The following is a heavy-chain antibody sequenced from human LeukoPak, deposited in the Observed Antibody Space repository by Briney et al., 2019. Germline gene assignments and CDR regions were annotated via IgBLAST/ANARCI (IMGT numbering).Heavy chain of an antibody. V-gene: IGHV3-23*01. CDR1: GFTFSHYA. Sequence: GGSLRLSCAASGFTFSHYAMSWVRQAPGKGLEWVSGISGSGDGTYYADSVKGRFAISRDNSKNTLYLHMNSLRAEDTALYYCAREGPRGLAFDVWGQGTMVTVSS. J-gene: IGHJ3*01. CDR3: AREGPRGLAFDV. CDR2: ISGSGDGT.